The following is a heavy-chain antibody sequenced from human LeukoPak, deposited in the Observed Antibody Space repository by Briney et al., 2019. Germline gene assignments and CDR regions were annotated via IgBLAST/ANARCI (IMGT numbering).Heavy chain of an antibody. J-gene: IGHJ4*02. Sequence: GGSLRLSCAASGFTFSSYSMNWVRQAPGKGLEGVSSISSSSSYIYYAGSVKGRFTISRDNAKNSLYLQMNSLRAEDTAVYYCARELSRGTDYWGQGTLVTVSS. D-gene: IGHD5-24*01. CDR3: ARELSRGTDY. CDR1: GFTFSSYS. V-gene: IGHV3-21*01. CDR2: ISSSSSYI.